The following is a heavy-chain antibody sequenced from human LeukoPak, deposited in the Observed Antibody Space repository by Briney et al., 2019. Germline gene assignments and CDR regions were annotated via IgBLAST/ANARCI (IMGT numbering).Heavy chain of an antibody. CDR3: ARDYGYSSSFDY. J-gene: IGHJ4*02. Sequence: GGSLRLSCAASGFTFSSYEMNWVRQAPGKGLEWVSYISSGSSTIHYADSVKGRFTISRDNAKNSLYLQMSSLRDEDTAVYYCARDYGYSSSFDYWGQGTLVTVSS. V-gene: IGHV3-48*02. CDR2: ISSGSSTI. D-gene: IGHD6-13*01. CDR1: GFTFSSYE.